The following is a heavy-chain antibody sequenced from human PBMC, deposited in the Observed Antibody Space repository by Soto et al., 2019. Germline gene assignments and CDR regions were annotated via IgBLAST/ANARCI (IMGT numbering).Heavy chain of an antibody. V-gene: IGHV4-59*01. CDR3: ASLYDRTSGHFDY. D-gene: IGHD3-22*01. CDR1: GGSISSYY. Sequence: SETLSLTCTVSGGSISSYYWSWIRQPPGKGLEWIGYIYYSGSTNYNPSLKSRVTISVDTSKNQFSLKLSSVTAADTAVYYCASLYDRTSGHFDYWGQGTLVTVS. J-gene: IGHJ4*02. CDR2: IYYSGST.